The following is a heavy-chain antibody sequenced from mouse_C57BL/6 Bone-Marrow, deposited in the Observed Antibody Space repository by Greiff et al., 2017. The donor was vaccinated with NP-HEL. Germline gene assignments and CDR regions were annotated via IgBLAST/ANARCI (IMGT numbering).Heavy chain of an antibody. V-gene: IGHV10-1*01. CDR3: VRYYYGSPYYFDY. D-gene: IGHD1-1*01. Sequence: EVHLVESGGGLVQPKGSLKLSCAASGFSFNTYAMNWVRQAPGKGLEWVARIRSKSNNYATYYADSVKDRFTISRDDSESMLYLQMNNLKTEDTAMYYCVRYYYGSPYYFDYWGQGTTLTVSS. CDR2: IRSKSNNYAT. CDR1: GFSFNTYA. J-gene: IGHJ2*01.